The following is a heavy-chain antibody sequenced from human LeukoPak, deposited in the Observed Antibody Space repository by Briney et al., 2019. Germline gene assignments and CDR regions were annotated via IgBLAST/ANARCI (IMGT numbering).Heavy chain of an antibody. CDR1: GFTFSSYD. CDR2: IGTAGDT. CDR3: ARGGNRYCSGGSCYMFDY. Sequence: GGSLRLSCAASGFTFSSYDMHWVRQATGKGLEWVSAIGTAGDTYYPGSVKGRFTISRENAKNSLYLQMNSLRAGDTAVYYCARGGNRYCSGGSCYMFDYWGQGTLVTVSP. V-gene: IGHV3-13*01. J-gene: IGHJ4*02. D-gene: IGHD2-15*01.